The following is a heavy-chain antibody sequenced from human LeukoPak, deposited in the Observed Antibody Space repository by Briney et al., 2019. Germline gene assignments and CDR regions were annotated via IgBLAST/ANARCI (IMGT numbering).Heavy chain of an antibody. Sequence: PGGSLRLSCAASGFTFSSYAMSWVRQAPGKGLEWVSAISGSGGSTYYADSVKGRFTISRDNSKNTLYLQMNSLRVEDTAVYYCARGSSSYYGLDVWGQGTTVTVSS. D-gene: IGHD3-10*01. CDR1: GFTFSSYA. J-gene: IGHJ6*02. V-gene: IGHV3-23*01. CDR2: ISGSGGST. CDR3: ARGSSSYYGLDV.